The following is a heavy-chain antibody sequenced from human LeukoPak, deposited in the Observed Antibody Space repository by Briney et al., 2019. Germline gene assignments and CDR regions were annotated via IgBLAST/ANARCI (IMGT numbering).Heavy chain of an antibody. D-gene: IGHD6-13*01. CDR3: ARVAAGYSVNYVDY. CDR1: EFAFSTYN. CDR2: ISTGSSTT. J-gene: IGHJ4*02. Sequence: GGSLRLSCAASEFAFSTYNMNWVRQAPGKGLEWVSYISTGSSTTYYADSVKGRFTISRDNVENSLYLQMNSLRDEDTAVYYCARVAAGYSVNYVDYWGQGTLVTVSS. V-gene: IGHV3-48*02.